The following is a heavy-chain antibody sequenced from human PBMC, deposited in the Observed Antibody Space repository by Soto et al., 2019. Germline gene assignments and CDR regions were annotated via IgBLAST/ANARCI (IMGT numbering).Heavy chain of an antibody. CDR1: GFTFDDYA. J-gene: IGHJ1*01. D-gene: IGHD6-13*01. Sequence: VQLVQSGAEVKEPGDSVRVSCAASGFTFDDYAMHWVRQVPGKGLEWVSGINWNSGSIGYGDSVKGRFAISRDNAKNSLHLQMNSLSAEDTAFYYCVKDESINWYSGHFRHWGQGTLVTVSS. CDR2: INWNSGSI. CDR3: VKDESINWYSGHFRH. V-gene: IGHV3-9*01.